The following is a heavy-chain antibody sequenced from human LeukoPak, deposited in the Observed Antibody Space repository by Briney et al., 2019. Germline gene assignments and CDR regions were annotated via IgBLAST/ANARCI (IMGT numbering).Heavy chain of an antibody. D-gene: IGHD2-2*02. CDR3: ARDDRGYCSSTSCYTGTRFDY. CDR1: GGTFSSYA. J-gene: IGHJ4*02. CDR2: IIPILGIA. Sequence: GASVKVSCKASGGTFSSYAISWVRQAPGQGLEWIGRIIPILGIANYAQKFQGRVTITADKSTSTAYMELSSLRSEDTAVYYCARDDRGYCSSTSCYTGTRFDYWGQGTLVTVSS. V-gene: IGHV1-69*04.